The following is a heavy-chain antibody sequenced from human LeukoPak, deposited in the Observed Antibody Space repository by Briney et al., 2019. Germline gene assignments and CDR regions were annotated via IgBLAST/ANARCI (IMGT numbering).Heavy chain of an antibody. CDR3: TSLHGDRRLLWFGASSGFDY. D-gene: IGHD3-10*01. Sequence: GGSLRLSCAASGFTFSGSAMHWVRQASGKGLEWVGRIRSKANSYATAYAASVKGRFTISRDDSKNTAYLQMNSLKTEDTAVYCCTSLHGDRRLLWFGASSGFDYWGQGTLVTVSS. J-gene: IGHJ4*02. V-gene: IGHV3-73*01. CDR1: GFTFSGSA. CDR2: IRSKANSYAT.